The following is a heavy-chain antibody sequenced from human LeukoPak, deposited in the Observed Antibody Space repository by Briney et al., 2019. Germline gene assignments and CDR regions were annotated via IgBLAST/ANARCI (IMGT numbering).Heavy chain of an antibody. CDR2: IIPILGIA. CDR3: ASLRGGYNDHWYFDL. Sequence: ASVKVSCKASGGTFSSYAISWVRQAPGQGLEWMGRIIPILGIANYAQKFQGRVTITADKSTSTAYMELSSLRSEDTAVYYCASLRGGYNDHWYFDLWGRGTLVTVSS. D-gene: IGHD5-12*01. CDR1: GGTFSSYA. V-gene: IGHV1-69*04. J-gene: IGHJ2*01.